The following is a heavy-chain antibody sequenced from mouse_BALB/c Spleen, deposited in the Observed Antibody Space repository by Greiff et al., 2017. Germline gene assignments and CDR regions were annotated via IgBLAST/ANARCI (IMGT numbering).Heavy chain of an antibody. V-gene: IGHV5-12-2*01. Sequence: EVQGVESGGGLVQPGGSLKLSCAASGFTFSSYTMSWVRQTPEKRLEWVAYISNGGGSTYYPDTVKGRFTISRDNAKNTLYLQMSSLKSEDTAMYYCERPPSRITADWDLDDWGAGTTVTVSA. D-gene: IGHD2-4*01. CDR3: ERPPSRITADWDLDD. CDR1: GFTFSSYT. CDR2: ISNGGGST. J-gene: IGHJ1*01.